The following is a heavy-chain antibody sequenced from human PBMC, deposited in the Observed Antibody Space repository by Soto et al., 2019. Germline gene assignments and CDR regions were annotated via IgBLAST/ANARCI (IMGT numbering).Heavy chain of an antibody. J-gene: IGHJ6*03. CDR2: IYYSGST. D-gene: IGHD3-10*01. CDR1: GGSISSSSYY. V-gene: IGHV4-39*01. Sequence: SETLSLTCTVSGGSISSSSYYWGWIRQPPGKGLEWIGSIYYSGSTYYNPSLKSRVTISVDTSKNQFSLKLSSVTAADTAVYYCARHVVMYYYGSGSYYRADYYYYYMDVWGKGTTVTVSS. CDR3: ARHVVMYYYGSGSYYRADYYYYYMDV.